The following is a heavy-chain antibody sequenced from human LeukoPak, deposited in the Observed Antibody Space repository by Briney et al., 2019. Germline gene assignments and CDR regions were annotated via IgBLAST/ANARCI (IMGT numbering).Heavy chain of an antibody. J-gene: IGHJ3*02. CDR1: GGYISSGRYY. Sequence: SETLSLTCSVSGGYISSGRYYWGWIRQPPGKGLEWIGSIFYTGSTYYNPSLKSRVIISVDTSKNRFSLKLSSVTAADTALYYCARRKLIADAFDIWGQGTMVTVS. CDR2: IFYTGST. D-gene: IGHD2/OR15-2a*01. CDR3: ARRKLIADAFDI. V-gene: IGHV4-39*01.